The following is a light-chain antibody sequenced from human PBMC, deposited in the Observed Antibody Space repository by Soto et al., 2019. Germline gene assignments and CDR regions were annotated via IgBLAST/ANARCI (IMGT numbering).Light chain of an antibody. Sequence: EIVMTQSPAILSVSPGERATLSCRASQNINRNLAWYQQKPGQTPRLLIYASSTRATDIPVRFSGSGSGTEFTLTISGLQSEDFAIYLCQQYNDWPRTFGQGTKVEIK. CDR1: QNINRN. J-gene: IGKJ1*01. V-gene: IGKV3-15*01. CDR2: ASS. CDR3: QQYNDWPRT.